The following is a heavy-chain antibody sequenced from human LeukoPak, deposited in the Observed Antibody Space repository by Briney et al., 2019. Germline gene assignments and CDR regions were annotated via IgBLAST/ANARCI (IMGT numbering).Heavy chain of an antibody. J-gene: IGHJ4*02. CDR1: GFTFSSYS. CDR3: ARDRGYFDN. V-gene: IGHV3-21*01. CDR2: ITTSSTYI. Sequence: NPGGSLRLSCAASGFTFSSYSMSWVRQAPGKGLEWVSSITTSSTYISYADSVKGRFTISRDNVQNSLYLQMNSLRAEDTAMYYCARDRGYFDNWGQGTLVTVSS.